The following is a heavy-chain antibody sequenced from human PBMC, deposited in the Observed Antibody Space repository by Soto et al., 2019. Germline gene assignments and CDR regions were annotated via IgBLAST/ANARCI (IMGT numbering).Heavy chain of an antibody. J-gene: IGHJ3*02. CDR1: GGSISSYY. D-gene: IGHD3-9*01. CDR2: IYSSGRT. CDR3: ARVLGPDILTGLRHGAFDI. Sequence: QVQLQEPGPGLVKPSETLSLTCTVSGGSISSYYWSWIRQPPGKGLEWIGYIYSSGRTNYNPSLKSRVTISVDTSKYPLSLKLSSVTAADTAVYYCARVLGPDILTGLRHGAFDIWGQGTMFTVSS. V-gene: IGHV4-59*01.